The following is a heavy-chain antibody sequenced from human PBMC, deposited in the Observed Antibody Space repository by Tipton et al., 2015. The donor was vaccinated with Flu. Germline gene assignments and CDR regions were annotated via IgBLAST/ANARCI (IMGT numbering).Heavy chain of an antibody. CDR2: LSYSGTT. D-gene: IGHD3-10*02. J-gene: IGHJ4*02. Sequence: LRLSCTVSGGSVNGYFWSWIRQPPGKGLEWIGGLSYSGTTYYNPSLRSRVVISVDTSKNHFSLKLTSVTVADTAFYYCARLSFYDVDLKNFYFEDWGREPWSPSP. V-gene: IGHV4-59*05. CDR3: ARLSFYDVDLKNFYFED. CDR1: GGSVNGYF.